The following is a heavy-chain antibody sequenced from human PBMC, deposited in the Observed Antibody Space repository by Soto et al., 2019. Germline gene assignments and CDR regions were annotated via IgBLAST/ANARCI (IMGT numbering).Heavy chain of an antibody. Sequence: QVQLVESGGGVVQPGRSLRLSCAASGFTFSSYGMHWVRQAPGKGLEWVAGISYDGSNKYYADSVKGRFTISRDNSKNTLYLQMHSLRADDTAVYYCAKTVGGYCSGGSGSVIDYWGQGTLVTVSS. V-gene: IGHV3-30*18. D-gene: IGHD2-15*01. CDR1: GFTFSSYG. CDR2: ISYDGSNK. CDR3: AKTVGGYCSGGSGSVIDY. J-gene: IGHJ4*02.